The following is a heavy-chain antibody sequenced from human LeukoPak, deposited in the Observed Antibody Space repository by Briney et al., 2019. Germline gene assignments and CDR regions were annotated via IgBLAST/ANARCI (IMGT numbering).Heavy chain of an antibody. CDR1: GFTFSSYR. V-gene: IGHV3-21*01. Sequence: GGSLRLSCAASGFTFSSYRMNWVRQAPGKGLEGVSSISSSSSYIYYADSVKGRFTISRDNAKNSLYLQMNSLRAEDTAVYYCARDSGRVIDYWGQGTLVTVSS. CDR2: ISSSSSYI. CDR3: ARDSGRVIDY. D-gene: IGHD4-11*01. J-gene: IGHJ4*02.